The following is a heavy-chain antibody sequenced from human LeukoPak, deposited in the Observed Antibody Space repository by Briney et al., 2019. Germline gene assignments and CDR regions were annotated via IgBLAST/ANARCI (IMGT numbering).Heavy chain of an antibody. CDR1: GGSISSYD. Sequence: SKTLPLTCTVSGGSISSYDWSCIRQPAGKGREWIGRIYTSGSTNYNPSPKSRVTMSVDTSKNQFSLKLSSVTAADTAVYYCARRGVAAAGTRYNWLDPWGKGNLVTVSS. CDR3: ARRGVAAAGTRYNWLDP. CDR2: IYTSGST. J-gene: IGHJ5*02. V-gene: IGHV4-4*07. D-gene: IGHD6-13*01.